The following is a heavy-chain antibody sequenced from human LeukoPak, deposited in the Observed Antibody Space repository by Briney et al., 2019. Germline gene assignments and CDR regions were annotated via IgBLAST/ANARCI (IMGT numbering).Heavy chain of an antibody. CDR1: GFTFSAYG. J-gene: IGHJ4*02. Sequence: VASVKVSCKTSGFTFSAYGIAWVRQAPGHGPEWMGWISNHNGNTHYAQKFQGRITVTTDISTGTASMELRSLKSDDMAVYYCTRGVAVATAYYFDYWGRGTLVTVAS. V-gene: IGHV1-18*03. D-gene: IGHD4-23*01. CDR2: ISNHNGNT. CDR3: TRGVAVATAYYFDY.